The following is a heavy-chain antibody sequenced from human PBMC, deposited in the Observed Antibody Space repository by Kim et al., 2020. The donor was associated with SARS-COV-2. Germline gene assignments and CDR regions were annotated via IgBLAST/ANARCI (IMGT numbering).Heavy chain of an antibody. V-gene: IGHV4-4*02. CDR3: ARSDYDSSGYYHDAFDI. D-gene: IGHD3-22*01. CDR2: IYHSGST. Sequence: SETLSLTCAVSGGSISSSNWWSWVRQPPGKGLEWIGEIYHSGSTNYNPSLKSRVTISVDKSKHQFSLKLSSVTAADTAVYYCARSDYDSSGYYHDAFDIWGEGAMVSVSS. J-gene: IGHJ3*02. CDR1: GGSISSSNW.